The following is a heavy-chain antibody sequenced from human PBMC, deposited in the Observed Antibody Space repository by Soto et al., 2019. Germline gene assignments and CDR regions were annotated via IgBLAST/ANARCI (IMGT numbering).Heavy chain of an antibody. Sequence: QVQLVQSGAEVKKPGASVKVSCKASGDTCTGDEITWVRQATGQGLEWMGLMNLNGGNTGYAQPFQGRVSITGHPSISTASMELSSLISEDTAVYYCARVPRGARYFYYLDVWGKGNTVIVSS. CDR2: MNLNGGNT. CDR1: GDTCTGDE. V-gene: IGHV1-8*01. D-gene: IGHD3-16*01. CDR3: ARVPRGARYFYYLDV. J-gene: IGHJ6*03.